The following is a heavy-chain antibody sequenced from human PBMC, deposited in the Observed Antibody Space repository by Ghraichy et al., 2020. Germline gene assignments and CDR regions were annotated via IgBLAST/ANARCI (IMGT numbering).Heavy chain of an antibody. D-gene: IGHD3-3*01. Sequence: SETLSLTCAVYGGSFSGYYWSWIRQPPGKGLEWIGEINHSGSTNYNPSLKSRVTISVDTSKNQFSLKLSSVTAADTAVYYCARAYYDFCYGYYVGFDYWGQGTLVTVSS. CDR1: GGSFSGYY. CDR3: ARAYYDFCYGYYVGFDY. J-gene: IGHJ4*02. V-gene: IGHV4-34*01. CDR2: INHSGST.